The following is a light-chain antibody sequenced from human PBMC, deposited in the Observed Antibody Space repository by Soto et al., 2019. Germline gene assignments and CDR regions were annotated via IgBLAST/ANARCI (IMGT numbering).Light chain of an antibody. J-gene: IGKJ5*01. CDR1: QGISSN. CDR2: AAS. Sequence: IQMPQTPCYLSASVGDRVTITFRASQGISSNLAWYQQKPGKVPDLLIYAASTLQSGVPSRFSGSGSGTDFTLTISRLQPEDIATYYCQQYENLPTFGQGTRLEI. CDR3: QQYENLPT. V-gene: IGKV1-27*01.